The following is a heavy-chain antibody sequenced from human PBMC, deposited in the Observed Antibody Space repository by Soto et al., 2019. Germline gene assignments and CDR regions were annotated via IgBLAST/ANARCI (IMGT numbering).Heavy chain of an antibody. D-gene: IGHD6-19*01. CDR1: GFTLTSYA. CDR3: ARGGGIAVAYYFDY. J-gene: IGHJ4*02. Sequence: GSLRLSCEGSGFTLTSYAMSWVRQAPGKGLQWVSTLGGSGGRTYYAESVKGRFTTSRDSSKSTLYLQMNGLGAEDTAIYYCARGGGIAVAYYFDYWGQGTLVTAPQ. V-gene: IGHV3-23*01. CDR2: LGGSGGRT.